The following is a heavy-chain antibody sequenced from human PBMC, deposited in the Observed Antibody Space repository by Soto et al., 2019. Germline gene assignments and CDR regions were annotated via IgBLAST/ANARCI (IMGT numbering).Heavy chain of an antibody. CDR2: ISYDGSNK. J-gene: IGHJ3*02. Sequence: PGGSLRLSCAASGFTFSSYGMHWVRQAPGKGLEWVAVISYDGSNKYYADSVKGRFTISRDNSKNTLYLQMNSLRAEDTAVYYCAKPVVPAAQDAFDIWGQGTMVTVSS. CDR3: AKPVVPAAQDAFDI. V-gene: IGHV3-30*18. CDR1: GFTFSSYG. D-gene: IGHD2-2*01.